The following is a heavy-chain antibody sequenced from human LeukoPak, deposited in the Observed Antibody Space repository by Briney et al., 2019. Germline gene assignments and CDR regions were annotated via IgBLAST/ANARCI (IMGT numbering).Heavy chain of an antibody. CDR3: AKEMRGSEHVPNDFDY. D-gene: IGHD1-26*01. J-gene: IGHJ4*02. CDR2: IRYDGSNK. V-gene: IGHV3-30*02. CDR1: GSTFTSSG. Sequence: GRSLRLSFAALGSTFTSSGTEWVPPAPGKGLEWVAFIRYDGSNKYYADSVKGRFTISRDNSKNTLYLQMNSLRAEDTAVYYCAKEMRGSEHVPNDFDYWGQGTLVTVSS.